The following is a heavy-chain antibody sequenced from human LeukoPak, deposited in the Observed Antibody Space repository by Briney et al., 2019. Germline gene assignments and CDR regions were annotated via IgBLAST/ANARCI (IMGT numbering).Heavy chain of an antibody. V-gene: IGHV3-30-3*01. CDR2: ISYDGSNK. J-gene: IGHJ4*02. CDR3: ARGEGSSWYGPVLG. Sequence: PGGSLRLSCAASGFTFSSYAMHWVRQAPGKGLEWVAVISYDGSNKYYADSVKGRFTISRDNSKNTLYLQMNSLRAEDTAVYYCARGEGSSWYGPVLGGGQGPLVTVSS. CDR1: GFTFSSYA. D-gene: IGHD6-13*01.